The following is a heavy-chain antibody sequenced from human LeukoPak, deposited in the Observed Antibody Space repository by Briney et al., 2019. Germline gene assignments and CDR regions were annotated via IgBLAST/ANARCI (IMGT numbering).Heavy chain of an antibody. CDR2: TYYRSKWYN. J-gene: IGHJ4*02. D-gene: IGHD3-22*01. Sequence: SQTLSLTCAISGGSVSSNSAAWNWIRQSPSRGLEWLGRTYYRSKWYNDYAVSVKSRITINPDTSKNQFSLQLNSVTPEDTAVYYCARGGLKYDSSGYPFDYWGQGTLVTVSS. V-gene: IGHV6-1*01. CDR1: GGSVSSNSAA. CDR3: ARGGLKYDSSGYPFDY.